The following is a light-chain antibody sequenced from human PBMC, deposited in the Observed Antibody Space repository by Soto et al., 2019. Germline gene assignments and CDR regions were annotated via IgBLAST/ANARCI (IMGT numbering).Light chain of an antibody. CDR3: SSYTSSSTLV. Sequence: QSALTQPASVSGSPGQSITISCTGTGSDVGGYNYVSWHQQHPGKAPKLMIYEVSNRPSGVSNRFSGSKSGNTASLTISGLQAEDEADYYCSSYTSSSTLVFGTGTKLTVL. V-gene: IGLV2-14*01. CDR2: EVS. J-gene: IGLJ1*01. CDR1: GSDVGGYNY.